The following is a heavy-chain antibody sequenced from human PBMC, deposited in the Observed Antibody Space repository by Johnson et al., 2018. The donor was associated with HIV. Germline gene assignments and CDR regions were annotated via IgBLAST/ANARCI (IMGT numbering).Heavy chain of an antibody. V-gene: IGHV3-30*02. CDR3: AGSESKGTFDA. CDR1: GFTFSSYG. Sequence: QMQLVESGGGVVQPGGSLRLYCAASGFTFSSYGMHWVRQAPGKGLEWVAFIRYDGSNKYYADSVKGRFTISRDNSKNTLYLQMNSLRAEDTAVYYCAGSESKGTFDAWGQGTMVTVSS. D-gene: IGHD3-10*01. CDR2: IRYDGSNK. J-gene: IGHJ3*01.